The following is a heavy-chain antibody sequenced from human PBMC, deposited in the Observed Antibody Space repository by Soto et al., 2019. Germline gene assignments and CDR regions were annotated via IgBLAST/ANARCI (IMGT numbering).Heavy chain of an antibody. CDR3: AILRSGSYYPPKYCQH. V-gene: IGHV4-39*01. J-gene: IGHJ1*01. CDR2: IYYRGST. Sequence: QLQLQESGPGLVKPSETLSLTCTVSGGSISSSSYYWGWIRQPPGKGLEWIGSIYYRGSTYYNPSPKSRFTISVDPSTHQFSLNLSSVTAPDTAVYYCAILRSGSYYPPKYCQHWGQGPLVTASS. D-gene: IGHD1-26*01. CDR1: GGSISSSSYY.